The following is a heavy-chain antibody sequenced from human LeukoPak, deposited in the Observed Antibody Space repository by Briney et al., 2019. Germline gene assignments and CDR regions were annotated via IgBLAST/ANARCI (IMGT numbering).Heavy chain of an antibody. CDR3: ARGSRIVAAGTGIDY. CDR1: GYTFTIYG. D-gene: IGHD6-13*01. J-gene: IGHJ4*02. Sequence: GASVKVSCKTSGYTFTIYGISWVRQAPGQGLEWMGLISAYGNTNYAQNLQGRVTMTTDTSTSTAYMELRSLRSDDTAVYYCARGSRIVAAGTGIDYWGQGTLVTVSS. V-gene: IGHV1-18*01. CDR2: ISAYGNT.